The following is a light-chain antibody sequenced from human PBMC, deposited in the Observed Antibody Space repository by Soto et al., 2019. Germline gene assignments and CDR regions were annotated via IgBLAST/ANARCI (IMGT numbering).Light chain of an antibody. CDR1: QSVSNN. V-gene: IGKV3-15*01. CDR3: KQYKEWPPFT. J-gene: IGKJ5*01. Sequence: EIVMTQSPATLSVAXXXXXTXSXSASQSVSNNVAWYQQKPGQAPRLLILGASTRATGIPARFSGSGSGTEFTLSISSLQSEDFAVYYCKQYKEWPPFTFGQGTRLEI. CDR2: GAS.